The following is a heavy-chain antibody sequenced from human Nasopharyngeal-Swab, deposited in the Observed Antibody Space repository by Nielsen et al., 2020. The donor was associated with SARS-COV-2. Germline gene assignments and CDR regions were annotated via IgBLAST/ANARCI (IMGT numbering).Heavy chain of an antibody. CDR2: ISHDGGNI. Sequence: VRQAPGKGLEWVAVISHDGGNIYYADSVKGRFIISRDNAKNSLYLQMNSLRAEDTAVYYCARDGLDYDFWSAYFMDVWGQGTTVTVSS. J-gene: IGHJ6*02. D-gene: IGHD3-3*01. V-gene: IGHV3-33*05. CDR3: ARDGLDYDFWSAYFMDV.